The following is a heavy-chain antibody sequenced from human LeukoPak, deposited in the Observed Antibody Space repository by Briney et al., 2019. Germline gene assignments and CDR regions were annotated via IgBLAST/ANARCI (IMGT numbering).Heavy chain of an antibody. D-gene: IGHD3-10*01. CDR2: ISSSGSSI. J-gene: IGHJ6*03. CDR1: GFTFSSYE. Sequence: PGGSLRLSCAASGFTFSSYEMNWVRQAPGKGLEWVSYISSSGSSIYYADSVKGRVTISRDNAKNSLYLQMNSLRAEDTAVYYCARRVGELSYYYYYYYMDVWGKGTTVTISS. CDR3: ARRVGELSYYYYYYYMDV. V-gene: IGHV3-48*03.